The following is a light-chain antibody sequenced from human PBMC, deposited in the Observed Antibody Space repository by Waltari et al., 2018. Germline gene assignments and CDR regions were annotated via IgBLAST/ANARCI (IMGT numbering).Light chain of an antibody. CDR2: GAS. V-gene: IGKV3-15*01. Sequence: IVMTQSPATLSVSPGERVTLSCRASQSVSGNLAWDQQKPGQAPRLRMYGASTRAAGVPTRFSGSGSGTEFTVTISSLQSEDFAVYYCQQYNDWPQTFGQGTKLETK. CDR3: QQYNDWPQT. J-gene: IGKJ2*01. CDR1: QSVSGN.